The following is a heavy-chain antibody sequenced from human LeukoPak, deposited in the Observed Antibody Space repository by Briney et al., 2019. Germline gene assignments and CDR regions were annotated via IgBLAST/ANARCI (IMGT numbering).Heavy chain of an antibody. CDR2: IKQDGSEK. D-gene: IGHD3-22*01. J-gene: IGHJ6*02. V-gene: IGHV3-7*01. CDR1: GFTFSSYW. CDR3: ARDLGPHTLYYYDSSGPGNYYYYGMDV. Sequence: GGSLRLSCAASGFTFSSYWMSWVRQAPGKGLEWVANIKQDGSEKYYVDSVKGRFTISRDNAKNSLYLQMNSLRAEDTAVYYCARDLGPHTLYYYDSSGPGNYYYYGMDVWGQGTTVTVSS.